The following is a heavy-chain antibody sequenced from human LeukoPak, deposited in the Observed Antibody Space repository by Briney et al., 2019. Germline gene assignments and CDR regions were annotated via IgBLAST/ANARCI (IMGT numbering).Heavy chain of an antibody. J-gene: IGHJ6*03. CDR3: ADLGISMIGRV. Sequence: GGPLRLSCGASGFTFDDYAMHWVRQAPGKGLEWGSGISWNSGSIGYADSVKGRFTISRANAKTSLYLQSDSRGAQGPARFFCADLGISMIGRVWRKGPTV. V-gene: IGHV3-9*01. D-gene: IGHD3-10*02. CDR2: ISWNSGSI. CDR1: GFTFDDYA.